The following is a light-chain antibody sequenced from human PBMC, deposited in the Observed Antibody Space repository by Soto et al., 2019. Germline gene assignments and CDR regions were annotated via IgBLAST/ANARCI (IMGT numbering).Light chain of an antibody. J-gene: IGKJ4*01. CDR3: QQYDNYPLT. Sequence: DIPMTQSPSTLSASVGDRVTMTCRASKTIGSWLAWYQQKPGTAPKLVISDASTLERGVPSRFSGSGSGTDFTLTFSTLQAADFATYDCQQYDNYPLTFGGGTKVEIK. CDR1: KTIGSW. V-gene: IGKV1-5*01. CDR2: DAS.